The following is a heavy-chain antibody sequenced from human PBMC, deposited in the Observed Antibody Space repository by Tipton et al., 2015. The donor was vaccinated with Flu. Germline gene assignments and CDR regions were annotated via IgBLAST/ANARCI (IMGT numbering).Heavy chain of an antibody. J-gene: IGHJ1*01. CDR2: IYTHVNT. CDR3: ARAPIGTYGSGSYYNI. CDR1: GYSISSGSYY. V-gene: IGHV4-61*02. D-gene: IGHD3-10*01. Sequence: TLSLTCTVSGYSISSGSYYWGWIRQPAGKGLEWIGRIYTHVNTNYNPSLKSRVTIAVDTSMNHFSLKLSSVTVADTAVYFCARAPIGTYGSGSYYNIWGQGSLVNVSS.